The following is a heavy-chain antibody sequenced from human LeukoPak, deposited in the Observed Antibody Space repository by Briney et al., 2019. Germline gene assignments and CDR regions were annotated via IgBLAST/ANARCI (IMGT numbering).Heavy chain of an antibody. CDR2: MSGSDVST. J-gene: IGHJ4*02. D-gene: IGHD6-19*01. Sequence: GGSLRLSCAASGFTFSSYALSWVRQAPGKGLEWVSAMSGSDVSTYYADSVKGRFTISRDNSKNTLYLQMNSLRAEDTAVYYCASTDYRSGWYPYFDYWGQGSLVTVSS. V-gene: IGHV3-23*01. CDR1: GFTFSSYA. CDR3: ASTDYRSGWYPYFDY.